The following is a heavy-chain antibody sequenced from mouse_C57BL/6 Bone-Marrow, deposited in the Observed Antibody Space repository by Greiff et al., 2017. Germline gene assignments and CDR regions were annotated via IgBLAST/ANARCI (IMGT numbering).Heavy chain of an antibody. J-gene: IGHJ2*01. V-gene: IGHV5-17*01. CDR1: GFTFSDYG. Sequence: EVKLMESGGGLVKPGGSLKLSCAASGFTFSDYGMHWVRQAPEKGLEWVAYISSCSSTIYYADTVKGRFTISRDNAKNTLFLQMTSLRSEDTAMYYCARYYGSSFDYWGQGTTLTVSS. CDR3: ARYYGSSFDY. CDR2: ISSCSSTI. D-gene: IGHD1-1*01.